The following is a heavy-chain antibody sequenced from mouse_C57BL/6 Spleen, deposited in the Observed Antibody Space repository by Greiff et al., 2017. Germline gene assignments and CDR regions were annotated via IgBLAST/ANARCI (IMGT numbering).Heavy chain of an antibody. CDR2: IDPETGGT. Sequence: VQLQESGAELVRPGASVTLSCKASGYTFTDYEMHWVKQTPVHGLEWIGAIDPETGGTAYNQKFKGKAILTADKSSSTAYMELRSLTSEDSAVYYCTRMRNYFDYWGQGTTLTVSS. CDR1: GYTFTDYE. J-gene: IGHJ2*01. V-gene: IGHV1-15*01. CDR3: TRMRNYFDY.